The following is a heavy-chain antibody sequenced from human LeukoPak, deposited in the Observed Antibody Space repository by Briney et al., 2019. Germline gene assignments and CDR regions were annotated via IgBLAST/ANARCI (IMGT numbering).Heavy chain of an antibody. CDR2: IIPIFGTA. J-gene: IGHJ6*03. Sequence: SVKVSCKASGGTFSSYAISWVRQAPGQGLEWMGGIIPIFGTANYAQKFQGRVTITTDESTSTAYMELSSLRSEDTAVYYCASGSLRFGELTYYYYYMDVWGKGTTVTVSS. V-gene: IGHV1-69*05. D-gene: IGHD3-10*01. CDR1: GGTFSSYA. CDR3: ASGSLRFGELTYYYYYMDV.